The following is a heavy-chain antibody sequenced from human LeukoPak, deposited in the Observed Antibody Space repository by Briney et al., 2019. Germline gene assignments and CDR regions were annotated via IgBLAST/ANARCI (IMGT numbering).Heavy chain of an antibody. V-gene: IGHV3-48*03. CDR3: ERDPPDY. CDR1: GFTFSSYE. J-gene: IGHJ4*02. Sequence: GGSLRLSCAASGFTFSSYEMNWVRQAPGKGLEWVSYILNSGTTTYYADSVKGRFTISRDNAKNSLYLQMNSLRAEDTGVYYCERDPPDYWGQGILVTVSS. CDR2: ILNSGTTT.